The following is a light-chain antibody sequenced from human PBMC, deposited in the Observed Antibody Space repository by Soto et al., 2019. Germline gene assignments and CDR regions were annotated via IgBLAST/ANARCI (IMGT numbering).Light chain of an antibody. V-gene: IGLV2-8*01. CDR3: SSFVAGNNYWV. Sequence: QSALTLPPSASGSPGRSVTISCTGTSSDVGGYDYVSWFQQHPGKAPKLIIYEVTKRPSGVPDRFSASKSGNTASLTVSGLQAEDEADYYCSSFVAGNNYWVFGGGTKVTVL. CDR1: SSDVGGYDY. J-gene: IGLJ3*02. CDR2: EVT.